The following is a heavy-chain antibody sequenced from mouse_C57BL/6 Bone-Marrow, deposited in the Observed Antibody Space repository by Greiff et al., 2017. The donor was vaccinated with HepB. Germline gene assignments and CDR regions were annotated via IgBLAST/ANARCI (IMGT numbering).Heavy chain of an antibody. Sequence: QVQLKESGAELARPGASVKLSCKASGYTFTSYGISWVKQRTGQGLEWIGEIYPRSGNTYYNEKFKGKATLTADKSSSTAYMELRSLTSEDSAVYFCARGRDYYGSLYAMDYWGQGTSVTVSS. V-gene: IGHV1-81*01. CDR3: ARGRDYYGSLYAMDY. D-gene: IGHD1-1*01. CDR1: GYTFTSYG. J-gene: IGHJ4*01. CDR2: IYPRSGNT.